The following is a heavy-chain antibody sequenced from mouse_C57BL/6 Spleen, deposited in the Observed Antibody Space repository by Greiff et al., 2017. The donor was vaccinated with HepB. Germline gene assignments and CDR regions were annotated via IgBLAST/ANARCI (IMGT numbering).Heavy chain of an antibody. Sequence: QVQLQQSGPELVKPGASVKISCKASGYSFTSYYIHWVKQRPGQGLEWIGWIYPGSGNTKYNEKFKGKATLTADTSSSTAYMQLSSLTSEDSAVYYCARSKGYGNYFDYWGQGTTLTVSS. J-gene: IGHJ2*01. V-gene: IGHV1-66*01. CDR3: ARSKGYGNYFDY. CDR1: GYSFTSYY. CDR2: IYPGSGNT. D-gene: IGHD2-1*01.